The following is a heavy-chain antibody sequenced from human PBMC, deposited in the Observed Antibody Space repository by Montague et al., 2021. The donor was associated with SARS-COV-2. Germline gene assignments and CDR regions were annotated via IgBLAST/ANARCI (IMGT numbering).Heavy chain of an antibody. CDR2: IYYSGST. Sequence: TLSLTCTVSGGSISSGGYYWSWIRQHPGKGLEWIGYIYYSGSTYYNPSLKSRVTISVDTSKNQFSLKLSSVTAADTAVYYCARASGKKTIFGVDISCFDYWGQGTLVTVSS. CDR3: ARASGKKTIFGVDISCFDY. CDR1: GGSISSGGYY. V-gene: IGHV4-31*03. J-gene: IGHJ4*02. D-gene: IGHD3-3*01.